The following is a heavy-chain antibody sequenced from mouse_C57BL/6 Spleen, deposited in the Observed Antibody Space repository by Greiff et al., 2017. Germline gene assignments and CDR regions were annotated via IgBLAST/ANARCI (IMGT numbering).Heavy chain of an antibody. Sequence: VQLQQPGAELVKPGASVKLSCKASGYTFTSYWMHWVKQRPGRGLEWIGRIDPNSGGTKYNEKFKSKATLTVDKPSSTAYMRLSSLTSEDSAVYYCARNWDWYFDVWGTGTTVTVSS. CDR2: IDPNSGGT. CDR1: GYTFTSYW. J-gene: IGHJ1*03. V-gene: IGHV1-72*01. D-gene: IGHD4-1*01. CDR3: ARNWDWYFDV.